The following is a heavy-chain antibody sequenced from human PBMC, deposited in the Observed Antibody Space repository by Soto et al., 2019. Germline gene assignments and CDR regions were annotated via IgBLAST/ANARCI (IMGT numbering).Heavy chain of an antibody. CDR2: MHADGRT. Sequence: QLQLHESGPGLVRPSETLSLTCTVSGDSVSNSNYYWGWIRQPPGKRLEWIGTMHADGRTYYTPSIKSRLPLSVDTSKTPFYLTLSPVTAADTTVYYSRINYCTRGPCSFAYWGQGAVV. CDR1: GDSVSNSNYY. D-gene: IGHD2-8*02. CDR3: RINYCTRGPCSFAY. V-gene: IGHV4-39*01. J-gene: IGHJ4*02.